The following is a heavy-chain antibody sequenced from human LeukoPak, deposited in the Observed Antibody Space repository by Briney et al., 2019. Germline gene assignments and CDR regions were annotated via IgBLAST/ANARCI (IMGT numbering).Heavy chain of an antibody. CDR1: GYTFTSYD. J-gene: IGHJ4*02. CDR2: INPNSGGT. V-gene: IGHV1-2*02. CDR3: SRSTGDY. Sequence: ASVKVSCKASGYTFTSYDINWVRQATGQGLEWMGWINPNSGGTNYAQKFQGRVTMTRDTSISTAYMELSRLRSDDTAVYYCSRSTGDYWGQGTLVTVSS. D-gene: IGHD2-2*01.